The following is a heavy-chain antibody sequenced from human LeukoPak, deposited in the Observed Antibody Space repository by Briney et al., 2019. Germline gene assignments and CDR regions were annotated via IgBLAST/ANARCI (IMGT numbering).Heavy chain of an antibody. V-gene: IGHV6-1*01. D-gene: IGHD3-3*01. J-gene: IGHJ4*02. Sequence: PSQTLSLTCAISGDSVSSNGASWNWIRQSPSRGLEWLGRTYYRSQQWHSDYAPSVKGRITLNPDTSKNQFSLQFNSMTPEDTAVYYCGRETDFGVVTNWGQGTLVTVSS. CDR3: GRETDFGVVTN. CDR1: GDSVSSNGAS. CDR2: TYYRSQQWHS.